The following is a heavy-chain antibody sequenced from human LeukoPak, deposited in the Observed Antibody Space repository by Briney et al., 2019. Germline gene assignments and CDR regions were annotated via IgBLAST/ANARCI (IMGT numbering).Heavy chain of an antibody. CDR3: ARGGYNWNYARLGFDFDY. J-gene: IGHJ4*02. V-gene: IGHV1-69*05. CDR1: GGTFSSYA. CDR2: IIPIFGTA. Sequence: SVKVSCKASGGTFSSYAISWVRQTPGQGLEWMGGIIPIFGTANYAQKFQGRVTITTDESTSTAYMELSSLRSEDTAVYYCARGGYNWNYARLGFDFDYWGQGTLVTVSS. D-gene: IGHD1-7*01.